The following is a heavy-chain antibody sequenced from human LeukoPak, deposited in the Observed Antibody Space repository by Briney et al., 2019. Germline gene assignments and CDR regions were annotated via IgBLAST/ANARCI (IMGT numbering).Heavy chain of an antibody. CDR3: AKDSSGPFDY. Sequence: GRSLRLSCAASGFTFSSYGMHWVRQAPGKGLEWVAVIWYDGSNKYYADSVKGRFTISRDNSKNTLYLQMNSLRAEDTAVYYCAKDSSGPFDYWGQGTLVTVSS. J-gene: IGHJ4*02. CDR1: GFTFSSYG. CDR2: IWYDGSNK. D-gene: IGHD6-19*01. V-gene: IGHV3-33*06.